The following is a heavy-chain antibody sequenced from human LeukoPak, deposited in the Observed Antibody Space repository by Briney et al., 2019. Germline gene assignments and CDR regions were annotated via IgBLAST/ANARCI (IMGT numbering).Heavy chain of an antibody. J-gene: IGHJ4*02. CDR1: GYSISSGYY. CDR2: IYTSGST. Sequence: SETLSLTCTVSGYSISSGYYWGWIRQPPGKGLEWIGRIYTSGSTNYNPSLKSRVTMSVDTSKNQFSLKLSSVTAADTAVYYCARDSRGYYDSSGYHGGMFHFDYWGQGTLVTVSS. CDR3: ARDSRGYYDSSGYHGGMFHFDY. V-gene: IGHV4-38-2*02. D-gene: IGHD3-22*01.